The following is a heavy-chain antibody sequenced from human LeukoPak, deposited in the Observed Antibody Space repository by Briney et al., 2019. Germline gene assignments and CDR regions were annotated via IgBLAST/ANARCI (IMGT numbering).Heavy chain of an antibody. CDR1: RFTVSSNY. D-gene: IGHD7-27*01. J-gene: IGHJ4*02. CDR2: IYSGGST. V-gene: IGHV3-66*01. CDR3: AKDPVLGIKGGYFDY. Sequence: PGGSLRLSCAASRFTVSSNYMSWVRQAPGKGLEWVSVIYSGGSTYYADSVKGRFTISRDNSKNTLYLQMNSLRAEDTAVYYCAKDPVLGIKGGYFDYWGQGTLVTVSS.